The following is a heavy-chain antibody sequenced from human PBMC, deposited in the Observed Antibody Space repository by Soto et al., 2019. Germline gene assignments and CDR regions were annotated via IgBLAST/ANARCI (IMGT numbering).Heavy chain of an antibody. D-gene: IGHD6-13*01. V-gene: IGHV4-59*08. CDR2: IYYSGST. J-gene: IGHJ5*02. Sequence: SETLSLTCTVSGGSISSYYWSWIRQPPGKGLEWIGYIYYSGSTNYNPSLKSRVTISVDTSKNQFSLKLSSVTAADTAVYYCARQQGSSSWYNWFDPWGQGTLVTVSS. CDR3: ARQQGSSSWYNWFDP. CDR1: GGSISSYY.